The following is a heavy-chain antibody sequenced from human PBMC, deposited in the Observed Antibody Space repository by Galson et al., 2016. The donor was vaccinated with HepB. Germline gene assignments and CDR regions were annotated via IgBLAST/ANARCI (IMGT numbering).Heavy chain of an antibody. D-gene: IGHD6-19*01. CDR2: IYYSGST. J-gene: IGHJ4*02. CDR1: GASVSIGSFY. CDR3: ARAGGWPQDNYFDY. V-gene: IGHV4-61*03. Sequence: ETLSLTCSVSGASVSIGSFYWSWIRQSPGKGLEWIGYIYYSGSTKSNPSLKSRVTISVDTSKNHFSLKLTSVTAADTAVYYCARAGGWPQDNYFDYWGQGTLVTVSS.